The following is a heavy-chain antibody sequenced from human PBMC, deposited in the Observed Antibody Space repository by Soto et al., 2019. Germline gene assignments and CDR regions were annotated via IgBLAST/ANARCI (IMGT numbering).Heavy chain of an antibody. Sequence: GGSLRLSCAASGFTFSNYGMHWVRQAPGKGLEWVAIIWYDGSNKYYADSVKGRFTISRDNSKNTLYLQMNSLRAEDTAVYYCARDLTVWFGELRDYYYYGMDVWGQGTTVTVSS. V-gene: IGHV3-33*01. CDR3: ARDLTVWFGELRDYYYYGMDV. D-gene: IGHD3-10*01. CDR2: IWYDGSNK. CDR1: GFTFSNYG. J-gene: IGHJ6*02.